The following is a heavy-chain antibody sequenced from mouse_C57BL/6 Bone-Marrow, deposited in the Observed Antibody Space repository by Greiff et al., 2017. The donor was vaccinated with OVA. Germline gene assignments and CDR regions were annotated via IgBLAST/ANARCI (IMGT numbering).Heavy chain of an antibody. CDR1: GYTFTDYY. V-gene: IGHV1-26*01. D-gene: IGHD3-3*01. CDR3: ARSRGTHFDY. CDR2: INPNNGGT. J-gene: IGHJ2*01. Sequence: VQLQQSGPELVKPGASVKISCKASGYTFTDYYMNWVKQSHGKSLEWIGDINPNNGGTSYNQKFKGKATLTVDKSSSTAYMELRSLTSEDSAVYYCARSRGTHFDYWGQGTTLTVSS.